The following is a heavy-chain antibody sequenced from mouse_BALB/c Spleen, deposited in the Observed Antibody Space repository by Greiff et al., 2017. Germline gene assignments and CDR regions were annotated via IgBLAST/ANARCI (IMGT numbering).Heavy chain of an antibody. CDR3: ATPYGNYVAYAMDY. D-gene: IGHD2-10*02. CDR2: IWRGGST. V-gene: IGHV2-5-1*01. Sequence: VQLQESGPSLVQPSQSLSITCTVSGFSLTSYGVHWVRQSPGKGLEWLGVIWRGGSTDYNAAFMSRLSITKDNSKSQVFFKMNSLQADDTAIYYCATPYGNYVAYAMDYWGQGTSVTVSA. CDR1: GFSLTSYG. J-gene: IGHJ4*01.